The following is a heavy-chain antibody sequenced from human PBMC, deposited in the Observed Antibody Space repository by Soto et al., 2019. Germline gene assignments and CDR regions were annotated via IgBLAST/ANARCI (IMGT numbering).Heavy chain of an antibody. V-gene: IGHV3-7*03. D-gene: IGHD2-15*01. Sequence: LRLSCAASGFTFNTFWMSWVRQSPGKGLEWVANIKHDGSETYYVDSVKGRFTISRDNAKNSLFLQMNTLRTEDTAVYYCARDFATHCSGSTCYPYAYWGQGALVTVSS. J-gene: IGHJ4*02. CDR1: GFTFNTFW. CDR3: ARDFATHCSGSTCYPYAY. CDR2: IKHDGSET.